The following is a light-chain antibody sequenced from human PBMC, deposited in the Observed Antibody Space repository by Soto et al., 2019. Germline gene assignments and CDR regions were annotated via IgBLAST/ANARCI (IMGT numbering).Light chain of an antibody. CDR1: QDIKYD. CDR2: GAS. Sequence: DIQVTQSPSSLSASVGDKVTITCRASQDIKYDLGWYQQKPGTAPKRLIYGASSLQSGVPSRFSGSGSETEFTLTISSLQPEDFATYYCLQYRSFPWTFGQGTKVEIK. CDR3: LQYRSFPWT. V-gene: IGKV1-17*01. J-gene: IGKJ1*01.